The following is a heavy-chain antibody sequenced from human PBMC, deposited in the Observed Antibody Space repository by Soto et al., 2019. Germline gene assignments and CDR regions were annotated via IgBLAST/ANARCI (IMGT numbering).Heavy chain of an antibody. CDR2: IDSTGANT. CDR1: RYTFKSHG. D-gene: IGHD3-16*01. V-gene: IGHV3-23*01. Sequence: GGSLRLSCVVSRYTFKSHGLSWVRQAPGKGLEWVSTIDSTGANTHYADSVRGRFTISRDNSRNTLHLQMHDLRADDTALYYCVSWVSAHFDYWGQGALVTVSS. J-gene: IGHJ4*02. CDR3: VSWVSAHFDY.